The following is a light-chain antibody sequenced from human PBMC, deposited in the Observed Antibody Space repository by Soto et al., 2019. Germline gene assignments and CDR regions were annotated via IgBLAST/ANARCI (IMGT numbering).Light chain of an antibody. CDR1: SGDVGSYNY. V-gene: IGLV2-8*01. Sequence: QSALIQPPSASGSPGQSVTISCTGTSGDVGSYNYVSWYQQHPGKAPKLIIYEVSRRPSGVPDRFSGSKCGNTASLTVSGLQAEDEADYYCNSYADNNLIFGGGTQLTVL. CDR2: EVS. CDR3: NSYADNNLI. J-gene: IGLJ2*01.